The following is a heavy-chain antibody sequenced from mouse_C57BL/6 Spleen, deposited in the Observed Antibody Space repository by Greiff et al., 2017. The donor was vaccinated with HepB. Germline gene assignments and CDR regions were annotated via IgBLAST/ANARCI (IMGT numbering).Heavy chain of an antibody. CDR2: IYPGSGNT. V-gene: IGHV1-66*01. CDR3: ARYGYYSYYAMDY. J-gene: IGHJ4*01. D-gene: IGHD2-3*01. Sequence: VQVVESGPELVKPGASVKISCKASGYSFTSYYIHWVKQRPGQGLEWIGWIYPGSGNTKYNEKFKGKATLTADTSSSTAYMQLSSLTSEDSAVYYCARYGYYSYYAMDYWGQGTSVTVSS. CDR1: GYSFTSYY.